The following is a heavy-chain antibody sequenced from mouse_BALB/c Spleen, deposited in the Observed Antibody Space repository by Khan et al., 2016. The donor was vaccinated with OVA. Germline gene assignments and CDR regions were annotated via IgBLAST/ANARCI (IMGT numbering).Heavy chain of an antibody. Sequence: EVQLQESGPGLVKPSQSLSLTCTVTGYSITSDFAWNWIRQFPGNKLEWMGYISSTGSTSYSPSLKSRISIPRDTSKNQFFLHLNSVTTDDTATYYCARSLYYSDSYAMDYWGQGTSATVSS. V-gene: IGHV3-2*02. CDR3: ARSLYYSDSYAMDY. J-gene: IGHJ4*01. CDR1: GYSITSDFA. CDR2: ISSTGST. D-gene: IGHD2-13*01.